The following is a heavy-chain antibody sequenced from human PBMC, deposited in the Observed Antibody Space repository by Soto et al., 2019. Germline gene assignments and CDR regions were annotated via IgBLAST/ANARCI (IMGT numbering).Heavy chain of an antibody. CDR1: GGSLTSGDYY. V-gene: IGHV4-61*08. J-gene: IGHJ4*02. CDR2: VDGRGRT. CDR3: ARVRWEGLRAFDY. D-gene: IGHD1-26*01. Sequence: KTSETLSLTCTVSGGSLTSGDYYWTWIRQPPRKGLEWIAYVDGRGRTNYRPSLKSRGTISADKSRNQFSLKLTSMTAADTAVYFCARVRWEGLRAFDYWGQGKLVTVSS.